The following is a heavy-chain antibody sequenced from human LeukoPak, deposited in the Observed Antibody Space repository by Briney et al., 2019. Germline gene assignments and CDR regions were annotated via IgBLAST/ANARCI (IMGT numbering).Heavy chain of an antibody. D-gene: IGHD6-13*01. CDR3: ARDYTHSSSLYDY. Sequence: GGSLRLSCAASGFTFSSYWMSWVRQAPGKGLEWVANIKQDGSEKYYVDSVKGRFTISRDNAKNSLYLQMNSLRAEDTAVYYCARDYTHSSSLYDYWGQGTLVTVSS. CDR2: IKQDGSEK. J-gene: IGHJ4*02. CDR1: GFTFSSYW. V-gene: IGHV3-7*01.